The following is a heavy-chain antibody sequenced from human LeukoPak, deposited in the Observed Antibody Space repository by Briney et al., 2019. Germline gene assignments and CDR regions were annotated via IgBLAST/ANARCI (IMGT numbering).Heavy chain of an antibody. CDR2: ISYDGSNK. CDR1: GFTFSSYS. J-gene: IGHJ4*02. V-gene: IGHV3-30*18. D-gene: IGHD6-13*01. CDR3: AKDRESKQQLELDY. Sequence: PGGSLRLSCAASGFTFSSYSMNWVRQAPGKGLEWVAVISYDGSNKYYAVSVKGRFTISRDNSENTLYLQMNSLRAEDTAVFYCAKDRESKQQLELDYWGQGTLVTVSS.